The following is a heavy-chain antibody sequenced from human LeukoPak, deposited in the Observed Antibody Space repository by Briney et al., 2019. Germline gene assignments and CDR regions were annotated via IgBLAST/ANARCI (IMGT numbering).Heavy chain of an antibody. V-gene: IGHV3-30*03. CDR3: ARRAGECSHPYDY. CDR1: GFTVSSNY. D-gene: IGHD2-21*01. Sequence: GGSLRLSCAASGFTVSSNYMSWVRQAPGKGLEWVAVISYDGSNKYYADSVKGRFTISRDNSKNTLYLQMNSLRAEDTAVYYCARRAGECSHPYDYWGQGTLVTVSS. CDR2: ISYDGSNK. J-gene: IGHJ4*02.